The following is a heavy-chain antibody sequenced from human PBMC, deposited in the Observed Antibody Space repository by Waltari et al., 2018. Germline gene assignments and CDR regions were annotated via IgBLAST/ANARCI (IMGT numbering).Heavy chain of an antibody. Sequence: EVQLVESGGGLIQPGGSLRLSCAASGFTVSSNSMSWVRRAPGKGLEWVSVIDSGGSTYYADSVKGRFTISRDNSKNTLYLQMNSLRAEDTAVYYCAREEGNYGYPDWGQGTLVTVSS. CDR3: AREEGNYGYPD. D-gene: IGHD5-18*01. J-gene: IGHJ4*02. V-gene: IGHV3-53*01. CDR2: IDSGGST. CDR1: GFTVSSNS.